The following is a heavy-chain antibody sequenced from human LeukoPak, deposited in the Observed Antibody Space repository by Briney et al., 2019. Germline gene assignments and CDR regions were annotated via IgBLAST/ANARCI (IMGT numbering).Heavy chain of an antibody. J-gene: IGHJ6*03. Sequence: GGSLRLSCAASGFTFSSYAMSWVRQVPGKGLEWVSAISGSGGSTYYADSVKGRFTISRDNSKNTLYLQMNSLRAEDTAVYYCAKVGFTIFGVVIRDYYYMDVWGKGTTVTVSS. CDR1: GFTFSSYA. V-gene: IGHV3-23*01. CDR3: AKVGFTIFGVVIRDYYYMDV. CDR2: ISGSGGST. D-gene: IGHD3-3*01.